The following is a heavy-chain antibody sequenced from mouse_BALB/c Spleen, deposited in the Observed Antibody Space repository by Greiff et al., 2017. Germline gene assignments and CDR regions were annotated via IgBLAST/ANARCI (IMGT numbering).Heavy chain of an antibody. J-gene: IGHJ4*01. D-gene: IGHD1-1*01. CDR3: GHYGSSLYAMDY. CDR1: GYTFTSYT. V-gene: IGHV1-4*01. Sequence: QVQLKESGAELARPGASVKMSCKASGYTFTSYTMHWVKQRPGQGLEWIGYINPSSGYTNYNQKFKDKATLTADKSSSTAYMQLSSLTSEDSAVYYCGHYGSSLYAMDYWGQGTSVTVSS. CDR2: INPSSGYT.